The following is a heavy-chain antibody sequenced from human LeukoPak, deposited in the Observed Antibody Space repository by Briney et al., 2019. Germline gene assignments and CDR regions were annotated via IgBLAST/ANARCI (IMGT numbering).Heavy chain of an antibody. V-gene: IGHV4-34*01. J-gene: IGHJ5*02. CDR2: INHSGST. D-gene: IGHD6-19*01. Sequence: SETLSLTCAVYGGSFSGYYWSWLRQPPGKGLEWIGEINHSGSTNYNPSLKSRVTISVDTSKNQFSLKLSSVTAADTAVYYCAGTIAVAGPYKNWFDPWGQGTLVTVSS. CDR3: AGTIAVAGPYKNWFDP. CDR1: GGSFSGYY.